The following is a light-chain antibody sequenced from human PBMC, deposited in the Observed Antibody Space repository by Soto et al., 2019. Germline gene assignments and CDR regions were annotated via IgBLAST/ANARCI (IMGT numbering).Light chain of an antibody. J-gene: IGLJ1*01. CDR2: EVS. CDR1: SSDVGGYNY. V-gene: IGLV2-14*01. CDR3: SSYTSSSTPPV. Sequence: QSALTQPASVSGSPGQSITISCTGTSSDVGGYNYVCWYQQHPGKAPKRMIYEVSNRPSGVSNRFSGSKSGNTASLTISGLHAEDEADYYYSSYTSSSTPPVFGPGTKLTVL.